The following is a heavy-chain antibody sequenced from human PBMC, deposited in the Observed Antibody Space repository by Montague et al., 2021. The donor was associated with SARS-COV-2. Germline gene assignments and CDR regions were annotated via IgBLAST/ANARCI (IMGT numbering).Heavy chain of an antibody. CDR3: ASHLVYCSSTSCYEGRFDP. V-gene: IGHV4-39*01. CDR2: IYYSGST. Sequence: SETLSLTCTVSGGSISSSSYYWGWLRQPPGKGLEWIGSIYYSGSTYYNPSLKSRVTISVDTSKNQFSLKLSSVTAADTAVYYCASHLVYCSSTSCYEGRFDPWGQGTLVTVSS. D-gene: IGHD2-2*01. J-gene: IGHJ5*02. CDR1: GGSISSSSYY.